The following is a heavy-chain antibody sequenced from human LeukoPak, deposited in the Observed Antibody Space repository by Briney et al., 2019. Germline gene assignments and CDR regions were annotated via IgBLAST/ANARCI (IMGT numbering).Heavy chain of an antibody. V-gene: IGHV3-7*05. CDR1: GFTLSHYW. D-gene: IGHD1-26*01. J-gene: IGHJ4*02. CDR2: INQDAGEK. Sequence: HPGGSLRLSCEASGFTLSHYWMSWVRQAPGKGLEWVANINQDAGEKYYVDSVKGRFTISRENAKSSLSLQMNSLRAEDTAVYYCARDNSGPQNWGQGTLVTVSS. CDR3: ARDNSGPQN.